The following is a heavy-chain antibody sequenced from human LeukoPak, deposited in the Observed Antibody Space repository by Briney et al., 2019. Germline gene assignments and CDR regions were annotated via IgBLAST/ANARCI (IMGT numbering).Heavy chain of an antibody. J-gene: IGHJ3*02. D-gene: IGHD1-26*01. Sequence: ASVKVSCKVSGYTLTELSMHWVRQAPGKGLEWMGGFDPEDGETIYAQKFQGRVTMTEDTSTDTAYMELSSLRSEDTAVYYCARASRSRYAFDIWGQGTMVTVSS. CDR1: GYTLTELS. CDR2: FDPEDGET. V-gene: IGHV1-24*01. CDR3: ARASRSRYAFDI.